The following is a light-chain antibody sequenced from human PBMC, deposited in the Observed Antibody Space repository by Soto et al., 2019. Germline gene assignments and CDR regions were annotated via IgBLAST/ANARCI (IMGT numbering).Light chain of an antibody. CDR2: DSS. V-gene: IGKV3-11*01. Sequence: EIVFTYSPATRSSSLGGRATLSCRTGHSVDSHLAWYQQRPGQAPRLLIYDSSKRATAIPVRFSGSGSGTDFTLTISGLEPEDSAIYYCQQRKTWPETFGQGTKLEIK. CDR1: HSVDSH. CDR3: QQRKTWPET. J-gene: IGKJ2*01.